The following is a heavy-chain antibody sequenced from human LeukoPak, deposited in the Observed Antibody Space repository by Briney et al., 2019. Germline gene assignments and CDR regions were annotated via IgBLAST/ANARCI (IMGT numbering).Heavy chain of an antibody. V-gene: IGHV3-30*02. Sequence: GGSMRLSCAASGFTFSSYGMHWVRQAPGKGLVWAAFIRYDGSNKYYADSVKGRFTISRVNSKNTLYLQMNSLRAEDTAVYYCSNLWGCTSCNSANWLDPRRQATQVTVPS. CDR3: SNLWGCTSCNSANWLDP. J-gene: IGHJ5*02. CDR2: IRYDGSNK. D-gene: IGHD2-2*01. CDR1: GFTFSSYG.